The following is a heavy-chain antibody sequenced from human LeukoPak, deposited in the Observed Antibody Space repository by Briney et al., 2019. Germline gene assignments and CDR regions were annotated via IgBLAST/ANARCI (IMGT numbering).Heavy chain of an antibody. CDR1: GFTFSGYA. Sequence: HPGGSLRLSCAASGFTFSGYAMSWVRQAPGKGLEWVSAISGSGGSTYYADSVKGRFTISRDNSKNTLYLQMNSLRAEDTAVYYCAKDSYGTGYGTDVWGQGTTVTVSS. D-gene: IGHD3-10*01. V-gene: IGHV3-23*01. CDR2: ISGSGGST. CDR3: AKDSYGTGYGTDV. J-gene: IGHJ6*02.